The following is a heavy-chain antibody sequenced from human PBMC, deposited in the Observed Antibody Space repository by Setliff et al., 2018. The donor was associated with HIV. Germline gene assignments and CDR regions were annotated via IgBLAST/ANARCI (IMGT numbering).Heavy chain of an antibody. CDR2: IIPIFGTT. D-gene: IGHD2-2*01. J-gene: IGHJ5*02. CDR1: GYYFNIDY. V-gene: IGHV1-69*06. Sequence: SVKVSCKTFGYYFNIDYMHWVRQAPGQGLEWMGGIIPIFGTTNYAQKFQGRVTITADKSTSTTYMELSSLRSEDTAIYYCARDRVPYSSSPSALDPWGQGTQVTVSS. CDR3: ARDRVPYSSSPSALDP.